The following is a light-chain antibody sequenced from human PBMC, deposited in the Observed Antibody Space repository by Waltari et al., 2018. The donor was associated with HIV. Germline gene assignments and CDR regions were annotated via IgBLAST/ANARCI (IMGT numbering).Light chain of an antibody. Sequence: QSVLTQPPSASGTPGQRVTISCSGSRSNIGSYTVNWYQQPPGTAPKLLIYRNNQRPSGVPDRFAGSKSGTSASLAISGLQSEDEADYSCAAWDDSLNGYVFGTGTKVTVL. CDR1: RSNIGSYT. J-gene: IGLJ1*01. V-gene: IGLV1-44*01. CDR3: AAWDDSLNGYV. CDR2: RNN.